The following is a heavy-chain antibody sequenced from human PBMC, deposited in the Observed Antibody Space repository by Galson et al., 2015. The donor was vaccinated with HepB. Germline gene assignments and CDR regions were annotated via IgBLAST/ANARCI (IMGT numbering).Heavy chain of an antibody. V-gene: IGHV5-51*01. J-gene: IGHJ6*02. CDR2: IYPGDSDT. CDR3: ARHSISVAGTSYGMDV. CDR1: GYSFTSYW. Sequence: QSGAEVKKPGESLKISCKGSGYSFTSYWIGWVRQMPGKGLEWMGIIYPGDSDTRYSPSFQGQVTIPADKSISTAYLQWSSLKASDTAMYYCARHSISVAGTSYGMDVWGQGTTVTVSS. D-gene: IGHD6-19*01.